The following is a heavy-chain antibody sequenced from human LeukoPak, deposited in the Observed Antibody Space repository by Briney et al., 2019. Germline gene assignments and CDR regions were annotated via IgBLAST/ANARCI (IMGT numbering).Heavy chain of an antibody. D-gene: IGHD5-18*01. J-gene: IGHJ4*02. CDR1: GGSFSGYY. Sequence: SETLSLTCAVYGGSFSGYYWSWIRQPPGKGLEWIGEINHSGSTNYNPSLKNRVTISVDTSKNQFSLKLSSVTAADTAVYYCARGLYSYGFFDYWGQGTLVTVSS. CDR3: ARGLYSYGFFDY. V-gene: IGHV4-34*01. CDR2: INHSGST.